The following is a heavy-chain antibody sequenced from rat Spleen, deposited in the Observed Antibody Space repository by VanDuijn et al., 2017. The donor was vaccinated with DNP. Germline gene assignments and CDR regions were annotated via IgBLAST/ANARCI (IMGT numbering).Heavy chain of an antibody. Sequence: EVRLVESGGGLVQPGRSLKLSCVASGFTFSDFNMAWVRQAPKEGLEWIAFLSHDGSNIYYRDSVQGRFTISRDNAKDTLYLQGDSLRSEDTATYYCVRPLGYSSDGFAYWGQGTLVIVSS. CDR2: LSHDGSNI. J-gene: IGHJ3*01. CDR1: GFTFSDFN. CDR3: VRPLGYSSDGFAY. V-gene: IGHV5-7*01. D-gene: IGHD1-2*01.